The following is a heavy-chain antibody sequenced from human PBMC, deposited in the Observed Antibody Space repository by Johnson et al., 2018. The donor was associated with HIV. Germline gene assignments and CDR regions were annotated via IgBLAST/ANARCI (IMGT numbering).Heavy chain of an antibody. CDR3: ARLYDSSGYGAFDI. V-gene: IGHV3-NL1*01. CDR2: IYRDGNT. Sequence: QVQLVESGGGVVRPGRSLRLSCEASGFSFSNYAMDWVRQAPGKGLEWVSVIYRDGNTNYADSVKGRFTISRDNSKNTLYLQMNSLRADDTAVYYCARLYDSSGYGAFDIWGQGTMVTVSS. CDR1: GFSFSNYA. D-gene: IGHD3-22*01. J-gene: IGHJ3*02.